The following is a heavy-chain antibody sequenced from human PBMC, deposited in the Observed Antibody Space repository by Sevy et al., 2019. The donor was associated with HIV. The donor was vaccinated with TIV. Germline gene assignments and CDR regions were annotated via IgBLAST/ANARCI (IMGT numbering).Heavy chain of an antibody. CDR3: ARRYFDL. CDR1: GFTFDNYW. J-gene: IGHJ4*02. CDR2: IRQDGNEI. V-gene: IGHV3-7*01. Sequence: GGSLRLSSVASGFTFDNYWMRWVRQAPGKGLEWVANIRQDGNEIYYADSVKGRFTISRDNAKESLYLQMSNLRVEDTAIYYCARRYFDLWGQGILVTVSS.